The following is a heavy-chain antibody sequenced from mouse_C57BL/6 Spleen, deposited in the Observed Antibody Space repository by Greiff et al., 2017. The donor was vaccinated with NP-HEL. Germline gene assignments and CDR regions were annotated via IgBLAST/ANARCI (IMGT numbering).Heavy chain of an antibody. CDR2: ISDGGSYT. CDR3: ARPLDYYGSSNWYFDV. V-gene: IGHV5-4*03. Sequence: EVKLVESGGGLVKPGGSLKLSCAASGFTFSSYAMSWVRQTPEKRLEWVATISDGGSYTYYPDNVKGRFTISRDNAKNNLYLQMSHLKSEDTAMYYCARPLDYYGSSNWYFDVWGTGTTVTVSS. D-gene: IGHD1-1*01. CDR1: GFTFSSYA. J-gene: IGHJ1*03.